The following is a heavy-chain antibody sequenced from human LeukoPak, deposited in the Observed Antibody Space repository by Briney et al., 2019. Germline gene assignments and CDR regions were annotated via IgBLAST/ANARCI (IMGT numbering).Heavy chain of an antibody. Sequence: PSGTLSLTCTVSGGSISSYYWSWIRQPPGKGLEWIGYIYYSGSTNYNPSLKSRVTISVDTSKNQFSLKLSSVTAADTAVYYCARAEDYGDSIDYWGQGTLVTVSS. CDR1: GGSISSYY. CDR3: ARAEDYGDSIDY. D-gene: IGHD4-17*01. CDR2: IYYSGST. J-gene: IGHJ4*02. V-gene: IGHV4-59*01.